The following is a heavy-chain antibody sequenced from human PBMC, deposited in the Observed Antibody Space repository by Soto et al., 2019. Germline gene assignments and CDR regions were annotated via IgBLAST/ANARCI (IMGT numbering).Heavy chain of an antibody. CDR2: S. J-gene: IGHJ4*02. Sequence: QVQLQESGPGLVKPSETLSSPALSLVAPSIITTGAGSGSPRGRDWSGLAISNYNPSLKSRVTMSVDTSKNQFSLNLTSLTAADTAIYYCARANWYSEYWGQGTLVTVSS. V-gene: IGHV4-59*11. CDR3: ARANWYSEY. CDR1: VAPSIITT. D-gene: IGHD7-27*01.